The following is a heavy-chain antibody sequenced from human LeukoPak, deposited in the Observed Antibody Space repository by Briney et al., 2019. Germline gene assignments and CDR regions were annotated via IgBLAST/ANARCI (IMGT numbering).Heavy chain of an antibody. CDR2: ISGSGGST. J-gene: IGHJ6*02. D-gene: IGHD3-10*01. CDR1: GFTFSSYA. Sequence: PGGSLRLSCAASGFTFSSYAMSWVRQAPGKGLEWVSAISGSGGSTFYADSVKGRFTISRDSSKNTLYLQMNSLRAEDTAVYYCARDLDGSGRALDVWGQGTTVTVSS. V-gene: IGHV3-23*01. CDR3: ARDLDGSGRALDV.